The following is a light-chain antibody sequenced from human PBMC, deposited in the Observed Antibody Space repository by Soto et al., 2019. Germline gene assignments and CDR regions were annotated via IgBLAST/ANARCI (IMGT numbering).Light chain of an antibody. V-gene: IGLV1-40*01. CDR3: QPYDSSLSGSYV. CDR1: SSNIGAGYD. CDR2: DNT. J-gene: IGLJ1*01. Sequence: QSVLTQPPSVSGAPGQRITISRTGSSSNIGAGYDVHWYQQLPGTAPKLLIYDNTNRPSGVPDRFSGSKSGTSASLAITGLQAEDEADYYCQPYDSSLSGSYVFGTGTKVTVL.